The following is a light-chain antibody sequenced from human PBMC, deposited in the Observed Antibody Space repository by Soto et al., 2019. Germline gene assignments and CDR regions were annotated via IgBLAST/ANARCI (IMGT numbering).Light chain of an antibody. V-gene: IGLV4-69*01. J-gene: IGLJ3*02. CDR1: SGHSSYA. Sequence: QPVLTQSPSASASLGASVKLTCTLSSGHSSYAIAWHQQQPEKGPRYLMKLNSDGSHSKGDGIPDRFSGSNSGAERYLTISSLQSEDEADYYCQTWGTGIQGVFGGGTKLTVL. CDR3: QTWGTGIQGV. CDR2: LNSDGSH.